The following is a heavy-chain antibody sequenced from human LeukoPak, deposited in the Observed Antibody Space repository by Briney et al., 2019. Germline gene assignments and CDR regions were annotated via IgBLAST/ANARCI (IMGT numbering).Heavy chain of an antibody. CDR1: GYTFTGYY. CDR3: ARDTGEPPHPSAPRGPPDL. CDR2: INPNSGGT. J-gene: IGHJ2*01. V-gene: IGHV1-2*02. Sequence: ASVKVSCKASGYTFTGYYMHWVRQAPGQGLEWMGWINPNSGGTNYAQKFQGRVTMTRDTSISTAYMELSRLRSDDTAVYYCARDTGEPPHPSAPRGPPDLWGRGTLVTVSS. D-gene: IGHD3-10*01.